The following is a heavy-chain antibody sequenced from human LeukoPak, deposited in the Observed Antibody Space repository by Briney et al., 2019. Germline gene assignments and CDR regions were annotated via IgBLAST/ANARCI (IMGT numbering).Heavy chain of an antibody. V-gene: IGHV1-24*01. D-gene: IGHD3-22*01. Sequence: ASVKVSCKVSGYTLTELSMHWVRQAPGKGLEWMGGFDPEDGETIYAQKFQGRVTMTEDTSTDTAYMELSSLRSEDTAVYYCATDLYDSRGYTTTDYWGQGTLVTVSS. CDR2: FDPEDGET. J-gene: IGHJ4*02. CDR1: GYTLTELS. CDR3: ATDLYDSRGYTTTDY.